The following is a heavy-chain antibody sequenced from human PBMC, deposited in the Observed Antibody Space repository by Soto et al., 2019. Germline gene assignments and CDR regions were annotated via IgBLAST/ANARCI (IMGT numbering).Heavy chain of an antibody. V-gene: IGHV3-30-3*01. CDR2: ISYDGSNK. D-gene: IGHD6-19*01. J-gene: IGHJ3*02. CDR1: GFTFSSYA. Sequence: QVQLVESGGDVVQPGRSLRLSCAASGFTFSSYAMHWVRQAPGKGLEWVAVISYDGSNKYYADSVKGRFTISRDNSKNTLYLQMNSLRAEDTAVYYCALGWGSSDDAFDIWGQGTMVTVSS. CDR3: ALGWGSSDDAFDI.